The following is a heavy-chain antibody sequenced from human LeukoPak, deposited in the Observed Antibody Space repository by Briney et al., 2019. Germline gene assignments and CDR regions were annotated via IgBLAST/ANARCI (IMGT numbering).Heavy chain of an antibody. Sequence: KPGGSLRLSCAASGFTFSSYSMNWVRQAPGKGLEWVSSISSSSSYIYYADSVKGRFTISRDNAKNSLYLQMNSPRAEDTAVYYCARERRPPPGSGWASERGDAFDIWGQGTMVTVSS. V-gene: IGHV3-21*01. D-gene: IGHD6-19*01. CDR1: GFTFSSYS. CDR2: ISSSSSYI. J-gene: IGHJ3*02. CDR3: ARERRPPPGSGWASERGDAFDI.